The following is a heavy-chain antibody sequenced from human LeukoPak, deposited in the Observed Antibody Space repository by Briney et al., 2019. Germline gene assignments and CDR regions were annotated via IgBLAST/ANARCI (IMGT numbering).Heavy chain of an antibody. CDR3: ARGNIKFDY. CDR2: ISSSSDYI. V-gene: IGHV3-21*01. CDR1: GFTFSSYI. J-gene: IGHJ4*02. Sequence: GGSLRLSCAASGFTFSSYIMNRVRQAPGKGLEWVSSISSSSDYIYYVDSVKGRFTISRDNAKRSLYLQMNSLRAEDTAVYYCARGNIKFDYWGQGTLVTVSS.